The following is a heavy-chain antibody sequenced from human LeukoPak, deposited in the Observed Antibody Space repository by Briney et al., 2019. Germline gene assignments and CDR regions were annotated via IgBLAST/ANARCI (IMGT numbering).Heavy chain of an antibody. J-gene: IGHJ4*02. CDR1: GGSISSYY. CDR2: IYNSGST. Sequence: SETLSLTCTVSGGSISSYYWSWIRQPPGKGLEWIGYIYNSGSTNYNPSLRSRTTISKDTSKKQLSLKLSSVTPADTAVYYCATSSHDLLDTDYWGQGTLVTVSS. V-gene: IGHV4-59*01. CDR3: ATSSHDLLDTDY. D-gene: IGHD3-22*01.